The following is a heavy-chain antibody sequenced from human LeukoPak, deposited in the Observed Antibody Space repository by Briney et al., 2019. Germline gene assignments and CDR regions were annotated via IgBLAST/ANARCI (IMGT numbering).Heavy chain of an antibody. D-gene: IGHD3-22*01. CDR3: ASPYYYVSSGYDAFDI. CDR1: GYSFTSYW. CDR2: IYPGDSDT. J-gene: IGHJ3*02. Sequence: ESLKISCKGSGYSFTSYWIGWVRQMPGKGLEWMGIIYPGDSDTRYSPSFQGQVTISADKSISTAYLQWSSLKASDTAMYYCASPYYYVSSGYDAFDIWGQGTMVTVSS. V-gene: IGHV5-51*01.